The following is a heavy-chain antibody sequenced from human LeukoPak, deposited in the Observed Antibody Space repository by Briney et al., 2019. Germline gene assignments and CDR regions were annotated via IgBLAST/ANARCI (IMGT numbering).Heavy chain of an antibody. Sequence: GGSLKLSCAASGFTLSDSAIHWVRQASGKGLEWVGLIDRPAKSYATAYGASVGGRFTISRDDSKNTAYLQMDSLKTEDTALYYCTRDRGTYNWLDPWGQGTLVTVSS. V-gene: IGHV3-73*01. CDR2: IDRPAKSYAT. J-gene: IGHJ5*02. CDR3: TRDRGTYNWLDP. D-gene: IGHD1-26*01. CDR1: GFTLSDSA.